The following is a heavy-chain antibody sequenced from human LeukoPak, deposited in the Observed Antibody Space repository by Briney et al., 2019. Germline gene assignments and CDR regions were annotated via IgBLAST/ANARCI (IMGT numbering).Heavy chain of an antibody. V-gene: IGHV3-23*01. Sequence: QPGGSLRLSCAAAGFTFDSYGMTWVRQAPGKGLEWVSVVNNSGGSTNYADSVKGRFTISRDNSKNTPYLQMNSMRAEDTALYYCAKNVAGLWYFDLWGRGTLVTVSS. CDR2: VNNSGGST. CDR3: AKNVAGLWYFDL. D-gene: IGHD6-19*01. CDR1: GFTFDSYG. J-gene: IGHJ2*01.